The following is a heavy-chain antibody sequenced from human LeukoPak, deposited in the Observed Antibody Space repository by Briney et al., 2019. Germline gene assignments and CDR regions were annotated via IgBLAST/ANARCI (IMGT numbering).Heavy chain of an antibody. V-gene: IGHV4-59*01. CDR1: GGSISSYY. J-gene: IGHJ5*02. Sequence: SETLSLTCTVSGGSISSYYWSWVRQPPGKGLEWIGYIYYSGSTNYNPSLKSRVTISVDTSKNQFSLKLSSVTAADTAVYYCARGNSGYSYPHGFDPWGQGTLVTVSS. CDR3: ARGNSGYSYPHGFDP. CDR2: IYYSGST. D-gene: IGHD5-18*01.